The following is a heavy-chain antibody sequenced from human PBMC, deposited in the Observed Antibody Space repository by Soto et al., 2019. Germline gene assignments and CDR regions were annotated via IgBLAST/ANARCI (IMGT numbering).Heavy chain of an antibody. CDR2: VYSTGGV. CDR3: ARDLSGTGLDI. Sequence: QLQLHESGPGLVKPSETLSLTCNVSGDSIGRFYWSXXRXXXXKGLEWIGRVYSTGGVTYNPALKGRVTISLDRSNNHVSLEMNSVTAADTAVYFCARDLSGTGLDIWGRGTRVSVSS. D-gene: IGHD1-26*01. J-gene: IGHJ6*02. V-gene: IGHV4-4*07. CDR1: GDSIGRFY.